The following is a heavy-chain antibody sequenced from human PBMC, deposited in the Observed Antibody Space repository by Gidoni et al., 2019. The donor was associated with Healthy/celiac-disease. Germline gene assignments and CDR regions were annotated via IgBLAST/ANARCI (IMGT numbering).Heavy chain of an antibody. J-gene: IGHJ4*02. D-gene: IGHD1-26*01. V-gene: IGHV1-46*01. CDR3: ARDGFRATAGI. Sequence: QLQLLQSGAEVTKRGASVNASCRPSGYTFTSYYMHWVRQAPGQGLEWLGIINPSGGSTSYAQKFQGRVTMTRDTSTSTVYMELSSLRSEDTAVYYCARDGFRATAGIWGQGTLVTVSS. CDR1: GYTFTSYY. CDR2: INPSGGST.